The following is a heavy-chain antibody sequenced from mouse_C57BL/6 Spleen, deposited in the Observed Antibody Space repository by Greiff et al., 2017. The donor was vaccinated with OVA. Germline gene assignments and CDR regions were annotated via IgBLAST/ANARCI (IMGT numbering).Heavy chain of an antibody. CDR2: IDPSDSET. CDR3: ARRSNYGYYYAMDY. CDR1: GYTFTSYW. D-gene: IGHD1-2*01. Sequence: QVHVKQPGAELVRPGSSVKLSCKASGYTFTSYWMHWVKQRPIQGLEWIGNIDPSDSETHYNQKFKDKATLTVDKSSSTAYMQLSSLTSEDSAVYYCARRSNYGYYYAMDYWGQGTSVTVSS. V-gene: IGHV1-52*01. J-gene: IGHJ4*01.